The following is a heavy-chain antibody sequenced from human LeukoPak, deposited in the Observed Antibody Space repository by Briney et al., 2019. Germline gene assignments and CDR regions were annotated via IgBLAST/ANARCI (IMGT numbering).Heavy chain of an antibody. CDR3: ARVRKLYWYFDL. CDR2: IYYSGST. V-gene: IGHV4-39*07. CDR1: GGSISSSSYY. Sequence: SSETLSLTCTVSGGSISSSSYYWGWIRQPPGKGLEWIGSIYYSGSTNYNPSLKSRVTISVDTSKNQFSLKLSSVTAADTAVYYCARVRKLYWYFDLWGRGTLVTVSS. J-gene: IGHJ2*01.